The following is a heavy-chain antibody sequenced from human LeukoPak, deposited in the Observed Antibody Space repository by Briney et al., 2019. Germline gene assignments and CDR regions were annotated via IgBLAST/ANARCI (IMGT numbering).Heavy chain of an antibody. V-gene: IGHV3-7*03. CDR1: GFTFSSNW. D-gene: IGHD3-10*01. Sequence: GGSLRLSCATSGFTFSSNWMSWVRHAPGRGLDWVANIKPDGSAEYYAASVKGRFTVSRDNAKNSLYLQMNSLRAEDTALYYCAKKNYHRFDYWGQGTLVIVSS. J-gene: IGHJ4*02. CDR3: AKKNYHRFDY. CDR2: IKPDGSAE.